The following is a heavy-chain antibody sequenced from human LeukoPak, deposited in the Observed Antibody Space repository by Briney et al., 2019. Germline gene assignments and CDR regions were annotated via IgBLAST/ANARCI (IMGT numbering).Heavy chain of an antibody. CDR2: IYYSGST. D-gene: IGHD6-13*01. J-gene: IGHJ4*02. Sequence: SETLSLTCTVSGGSISSSSYYWGWIRQPPGKGLEWIGYIYYSGSTNYNPSLKSRVTISVDTSKNQFSLKLSSVTAADTAVYYCARSGDSLFDYWGQGTLVTVSS. CDR3: ARSGDSLFDY. V-gene: IGHV4-61*05. CDR1: GGSISSSSYY.